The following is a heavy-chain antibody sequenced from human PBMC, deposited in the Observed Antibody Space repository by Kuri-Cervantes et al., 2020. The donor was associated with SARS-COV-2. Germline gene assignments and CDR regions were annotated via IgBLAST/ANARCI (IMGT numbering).Heavy chain of an antibody. Sequence: ASVKVSCKVSGYALTELSMHWVRQAPGKGLEWMGGFDPEDGETIYAQKFQGRVTITADESTSTAYMEPSSLRSEDTAVYYCARGPYCGGDCYFTDYWGQGTLVTVSS. CDR3: ARGPYCGGDCYFTDY. J-gene: IGHJ4*02. D-gene: IGHD2-21*01. V-gene: IGHV1-24*01. CDR1: GYALTELS. CDR2: FDPEDGET.